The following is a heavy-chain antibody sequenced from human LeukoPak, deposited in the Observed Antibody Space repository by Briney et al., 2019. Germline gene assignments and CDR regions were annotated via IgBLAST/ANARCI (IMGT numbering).Heavy chain of an antibody. CDR1: GGSFSGYY. D-gene: IGHD1-26*01. CDR3: ARHTLVGARNAFDI. CDR2: INHSGST. V-gene: IGHV4-34*01. Sequence: PSETLSLTCAVYGGSFSGYYWSWIRQPPGKGLEWIGEINHSGSTNYNPSLKSRVTTSVDTSKNQFSLKLSSVTAADTAVYYCARHTLVGARNAFDIWGQGTMVTVSS. J-gene: IGHJ3*02.